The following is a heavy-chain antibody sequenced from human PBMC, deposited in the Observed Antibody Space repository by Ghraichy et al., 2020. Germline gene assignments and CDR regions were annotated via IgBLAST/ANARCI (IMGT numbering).Heavy chain of an antibody. CDR1: GYTFTGYY. CDR3: AGDIPSIGGELFDY. Sequence: SVKVSCKASGYTFTGYYMHWVRQAPGQGLEWMGWINPNSGGTNYAQKFQGRVTMTRDTSISTAYMELSRLRSDDTAVYYCAGDIPSIGGELFDYWGQGTLVTVSS. D-gene: IGHD1-7*01. J-gene: IGHJ4*02. V-gene: IGHV1-2*02. CDR2: INPNSGGT.